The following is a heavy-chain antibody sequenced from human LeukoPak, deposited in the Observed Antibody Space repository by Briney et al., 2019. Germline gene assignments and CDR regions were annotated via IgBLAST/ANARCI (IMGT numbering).Heavy chain of an antibody. CDR2: INTDGTST. CDR3: ARDRVRDY. J-gene: IGHJ4*02. V-gene: IGHV3-74*01. CDR1: GFTFSNYW. Sequence: PGGSLRLSCAASGFTFSNYWMHWVRRAPGKGLVWVSRINTDGTSTTYADSVKGRFTISRDNAKNTLYLQMNSLRPEDTAVYFCARDRVRDYWGQGTLVTVSS. D-gene: IGHD3-10*01.